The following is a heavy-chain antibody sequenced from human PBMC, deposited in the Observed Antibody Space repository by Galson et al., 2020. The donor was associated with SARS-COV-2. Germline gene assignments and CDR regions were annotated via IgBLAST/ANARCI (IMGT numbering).Heavy chain of an antibody. Sequence: ASVKVSCKVSGYTLTELSMHWVRQAPGKGLEWMGGFDPEDGETIYAQKFQGRVTMTEDTSTDTAYMELSSLRSEDTAVYYCATRIYDTAMVTDYYYGMDVWGQGTTVTVSS. D-gene: IGHD5-18*01. CDR1: GYTLTELS. CDR3: ATRIYDTAMVTDYYYGMDV. J-gene: IGHJ6*02. V-gene: IGHV1-24*01. CDR2: FDPEDGET.